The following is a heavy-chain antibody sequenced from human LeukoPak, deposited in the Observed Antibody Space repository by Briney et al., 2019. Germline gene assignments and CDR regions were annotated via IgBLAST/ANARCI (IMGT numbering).Heavy chain of an antibody. CDR2: INWNGGST. V-gene: IGHV3-20*04. CDR1: GFTFDDYG. D-gene: IGHD5-24*01. CDR3: ARIGWLQFPYYYYYMDV. Sequence: GGSLRLSCAASGFTFDDYGMSWVRQAPGKGLEWVSGINWNGGSTGYADSVMGRFTISRDNAKNSLYLQMNSLRAEDTALYYCARIGWLQFPYYYYYMDVWGKGTTVTVSS. J-gene: IGHJ6*03.